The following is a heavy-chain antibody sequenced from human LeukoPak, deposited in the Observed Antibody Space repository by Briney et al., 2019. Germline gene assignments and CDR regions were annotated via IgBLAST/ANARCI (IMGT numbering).Heavy chain of an antibody. CDR3: ARDRGNDYFDS. CDR2: TWSDGRSE. V-gene: IGHV3-33*01. J-gene: IGHJ4*02. CDR1: GVSLSSHG. Sequence: GGSLRLSCVVSGVSLSSHGMHWVRQAPGKGLEWLTFTWSDGRSEYYADSVKGRFTVSRDNSKNTVYLQINSLRVEDTAVYYCARDRGNDYFDSWGQGTLVAVSS.